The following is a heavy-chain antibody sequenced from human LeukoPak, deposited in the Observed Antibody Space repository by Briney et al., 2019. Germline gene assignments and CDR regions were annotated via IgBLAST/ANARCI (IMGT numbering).Heavy chain of an antibody. CDR3: VKASGVVDFDY. CDR2: ISSNGGST. V-gene: IGHV3-64D*06. Sequence: GGSLRLSCAGSGFTFSNYGMHWVRQAPGKGLEYVSAISSNGGSTYYADSVKGRFTISRDNSKNTLYLQMSSLRAEDTAVYYCVKASGVVDFDYWGQGTLVTVSS. D-gene: IGHD3-22*01. CDR1: GFTFSNYG. J-gene: IGHJ4*02.